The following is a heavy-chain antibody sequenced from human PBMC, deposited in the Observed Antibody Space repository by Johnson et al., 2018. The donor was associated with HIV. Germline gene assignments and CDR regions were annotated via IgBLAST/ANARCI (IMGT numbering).Heavy chain of an antibody. V-gene: IGHV3-30*14. D-gene: IGHD6-19*01. CDR3: ARHKAVADAFDI. J-gene: IGHJ3*02. CDR2: ISYDGSSK. Sequence: QMQLVESGGGVVQPGRSLRLACAASAFTFSNYAMHWVRQAPGKGLEWVAVISYDGSSKYYADSVKGRFTISRDNSNNTLYLQMNSLRAEDTAVYYCARHKAVADAFDIWGQGTVVTVS. CDR1: AFTFSNYA.